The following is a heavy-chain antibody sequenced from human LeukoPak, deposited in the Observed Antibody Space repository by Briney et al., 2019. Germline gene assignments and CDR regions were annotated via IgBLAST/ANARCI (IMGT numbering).Heavy chain of an antibody. J-gene: IGHJ6*02. V-gene: IGHV3-30*18. Sequence: GGSLRLSCAASGFTFSSYGMHWVRQAPGKGLEWVAVISYDGSNKYYADSVKGRFTISRDNSKNTLYLQMNSLRAEDTAVYYCAKDILAAAGTDYYYGMDVWGQGTTVTVSS. CDR1: GFTFSSYG. CDR2: ISYDGSNK. D-gene: IGHD6-13*01. CDR3: AKDILAAAGTDYYYGMDV.